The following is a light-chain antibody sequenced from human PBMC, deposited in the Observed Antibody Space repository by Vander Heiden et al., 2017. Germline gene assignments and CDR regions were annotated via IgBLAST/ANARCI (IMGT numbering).Light chain of an antibody. J-gene: IGLJ2*01. V-gene: IGLV2-14*03. Sequence: QSALTQPASVSGSPGQSMTISCTGTSNDVGGYNYVSWYQQHPGKAPKLMIYEVNNRPSAVSNRFSGSKSGNTASLTISGLQAEDEADYYCISYASSSTLVFGGGTKLTVL. CDR1: SNDVGGYNY. CDR3: ISYASSSTLV. CDR2: EVN.